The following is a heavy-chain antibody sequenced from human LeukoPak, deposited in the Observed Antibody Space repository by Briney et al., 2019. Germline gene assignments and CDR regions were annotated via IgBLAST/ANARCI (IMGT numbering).Heavy chain of an antibody. CDR2: IRYDGSNK. J-gene: IGHJ6*03. Sequence: GGSLRLSCAASGFTFSSYGMHWVRQAPGKGLEWVAFIRYDGSNKYYADSVKGRFTISRDNSKNTLYLQMNSLRAEDTAVYYCAKGGCSSTSCCDYCYMDVWGKGTTVTVSS. CDR3: AKGGCSSTSCCDYCYMDV. V-gene: IGHV3-30*02. CDR1: GFTFSSYG. D-gene: IGHD2-2*01.